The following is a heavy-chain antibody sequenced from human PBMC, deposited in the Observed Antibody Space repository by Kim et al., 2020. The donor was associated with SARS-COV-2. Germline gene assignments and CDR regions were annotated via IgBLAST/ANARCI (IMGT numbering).Heavy chain of an antibody. Sequence: GGSLRLSCAASGFTFSSYEMNWVRQAPGKGLEWVADIIGSGTTIYYADSVRGRFTISRDNDKNSLYLQMNSLRAEDTAVYYCARGPNYSPFDYWGQGTLVTASS. CDR1: GFTFSSYE. CDR2: IIGSGTTI. D-gene: IGHD4-4*01. CDR3: ARGPNYSPFDY. V-gene: IGHV3-48*03. J-gene: IGHJ4*02.